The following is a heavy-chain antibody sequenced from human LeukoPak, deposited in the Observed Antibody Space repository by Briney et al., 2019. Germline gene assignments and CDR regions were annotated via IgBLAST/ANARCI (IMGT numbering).Heavy chain of an antibody. CDR1: GFTFDDYS. CDR3: AKDRTYSAYAALDY. Sequence: GGSLRLSCTASGFTFDDYSMHWVRQAPGKGLEWVSGISWNSGSAGYADSVKGRFTISRDSAKNSLYLQMNSLRTEDTALYYCAKDRTYSAYAALDYWGQGTLVTVSS. D-gene: IGHD5-12*01. CDR2: ISWNSGSA. V-gene: IGHV3-9*01. J-gene: IGHJ4*02.